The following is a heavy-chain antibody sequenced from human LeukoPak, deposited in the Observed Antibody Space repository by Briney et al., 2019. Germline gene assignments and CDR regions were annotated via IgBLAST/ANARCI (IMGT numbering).Heavy chain of an antibody. CDR2: IWYDGSNK. D-gene: IGHD2-21*01. CDR1: GFTFSSYG. CDR3: AKSQQATTFVVGYMDV. V-gene: IGHV3-33*06. Sequence: GGSLRLSCAASGFTFSSYGMHWVRQAPGKGLEWVAVIWYDGSNKYYADSVKGRFTISRDNSKNTLYLQMNSLRAEDTAVYYSAKSQQATTFVVGYMDVWGKGTTVTVSS. J-gene: IGHJ6*03.